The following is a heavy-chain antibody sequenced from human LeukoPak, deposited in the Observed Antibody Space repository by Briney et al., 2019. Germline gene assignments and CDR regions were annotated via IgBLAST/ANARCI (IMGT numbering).Heavy chain of an antibody. D-gene: IGHD4-17*01. V-gene: IGHV3-53*01. Sequence: GGSLRLSCAASGFSFSSKYMSWVRQAPGKGLDWVSVIYSGGSTYYADSVKGRFTISRDNSKNTLYLQMNSLRAEDTAVYYCAGRPHGDHPYFDYWGQGTPVTVSP. CDR1: GFSFSSKY. J-gene: IGHJ4*02. CDR2: IYSGGST. CDR3: AGRPHGDHPYFDY.